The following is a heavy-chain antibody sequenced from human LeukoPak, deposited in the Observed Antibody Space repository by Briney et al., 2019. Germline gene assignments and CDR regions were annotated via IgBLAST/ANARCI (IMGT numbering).Heavy chain of an antibody. CDR3: ARTRYEAGYYFDY. D-gene: IGHD1-14*01. V-gene: IGHV2-70*04. CDR1: GFSLRTGGVS. CDR2: TDRDNDK. Sequence: ESGPALLYPTPTLTLTYTFSGFSLRTGGVSVRWIRQAPGKALEWLAHTDRDNDKFYSSSLKTRLTISKDTAKNQVVLTVANMDPVDTATYYCARTRYEAGYYFDYWGQGTLVTVSS. J-gene: IGHJ4*02.